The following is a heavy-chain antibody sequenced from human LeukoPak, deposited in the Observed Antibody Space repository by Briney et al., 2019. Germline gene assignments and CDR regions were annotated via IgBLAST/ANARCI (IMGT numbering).Heavy chain of an antibody. CDR3: ARARTRGNNWYFDY. CDR1: GDSISNYN. CDR2: IYYRGNT. Sequence: SETLSLTCTVSGDSISNYNWNWIRQPPRKGLEWNGYIYYRGNTNYNPSLKSRLTISADTSKSQFSLRVTSVTAADTAMYYCARARTRGNNWYFDYWGQGTVVIVSS. D-gene: IGHD1-1*01. J-gene: IGHJ4*02. V-gene: IGHV4-59*01.